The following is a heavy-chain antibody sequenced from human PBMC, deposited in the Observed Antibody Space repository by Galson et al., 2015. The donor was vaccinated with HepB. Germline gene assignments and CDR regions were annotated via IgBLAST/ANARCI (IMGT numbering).Heavy chain of an antibody. J-gene: IGHJ4*02. D-gene: IGHD3-22*01. V-gene: IGHV3-11*06. Sequence: SLRLSCAASGFTFSDYYMNWIRQAPGKGLEWVSSISSSIGYTKYTDSVKGRFTISRDNAKNSLYLQMNSLRAEDTAVYYCARHYYDKSGSYRGKPHLDYWGQGTLVTVSS. CDR1: GFTFSDYY. CDR3: ARHYYDKSGSYRGKPHLDY. CDR2: ISSSIGYT.